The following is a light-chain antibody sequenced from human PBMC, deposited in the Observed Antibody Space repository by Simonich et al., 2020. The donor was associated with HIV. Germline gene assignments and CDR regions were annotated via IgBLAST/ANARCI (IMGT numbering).Light chain of an antibody. Sequence: DIVMTQSPDSLAVSLGERATINCKSSQSVLYSSNNKNYLAWYQQKPGHPPNLLIYWASTRESGVPDRCSASGSGTDFTLTISSLQAEDVAIYYCQQYYSTPPTFGQGTKVEIK. CDR1: QSVLYSSNNKNY. V-gene: IGKV4-1*01. J-gene: IGKJ1*01. CDR2: WAS. CDR3: QQYYSTPPT.